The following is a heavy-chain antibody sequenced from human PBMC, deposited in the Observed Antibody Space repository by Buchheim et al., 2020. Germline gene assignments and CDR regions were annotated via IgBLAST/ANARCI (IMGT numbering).Heavy chain of an antibody. Sequence: EVQLVQSGAEAKRPGESLRISCTGSGYTFISYWITWVRQRPGKGLEWVGRIDPDGSYTNYSPSFQGHVTISVDTSISTAYPQWTSREPSDSSTCYCAKPFLRGGGYYAVDVWGQGTT. CDR3: AKPFLRGGGYYAVDV. CDR2: IDPDGSYT. CDR1: GYTFISYW. J-gene: IGHJ6*02. D-gene: IGHD3-16*01. V-gene: IGHV5-10-1*03.